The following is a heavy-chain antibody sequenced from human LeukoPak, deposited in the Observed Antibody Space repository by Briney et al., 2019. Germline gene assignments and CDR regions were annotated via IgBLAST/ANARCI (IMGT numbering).Heavy chain of an antibody. J-gene: IGHJ4*02. D-gene: IGHD2-2*01. V-gene: IGHV1-69*13. CDR2: IIPIFGTA. CDR1: GGTFSSYA. Sequence: SVKVSCKASGGTFSSYAISWVRQAPGQGLEWMGGIIPIFGTANYAQKFQGRVTITADESTSTAYMELSSLRSEGTAVHYCARGKSDTIVPDYWGQGTLVTVSS. CDR3: ARGKSDTIVPDY.